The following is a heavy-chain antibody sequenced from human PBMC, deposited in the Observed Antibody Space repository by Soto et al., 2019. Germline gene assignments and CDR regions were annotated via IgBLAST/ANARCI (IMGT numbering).Heavy chain of an antibody. CDR2: INTRGETR. Sequence: GGSLRLSCAASGFTFSDYYMNWIRQAPGQGLECLSFINTRGETRYIADSIRGRFTFSRDNARRSLYLQMNSLRAEDTAVYYCARSGIPLIEILDYWGHGTLVTVYS. CDR3: ARSGIPLIEILDY. CDR1: GFTFSDYY. V-gene: IGHV3-11*01. J-gene: IGHJ4*01. D-gene: IGHD1-1*01.